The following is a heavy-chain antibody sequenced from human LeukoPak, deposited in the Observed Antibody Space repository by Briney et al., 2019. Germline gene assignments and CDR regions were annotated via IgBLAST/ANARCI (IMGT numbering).Heavy chain of an antibody. J-gene: IGHJ6*02. D-gene: IGHD2/OR15-2a*01. CDR1: GYTFTSSG. V-gene: IGHV1-18*01. CDR3: AREKNYGMDV. CDR2: IGAYNGNT. Sequence: GASVTVSCKASGYTFTSSGISWVRQAPGQGLEGTGWIGAYNGNTNYAQKFQGRVTMTTDTSTSTAYMELRSLRSDDTAVYYCAREKNYGMDVWGQGTTVTVSS.